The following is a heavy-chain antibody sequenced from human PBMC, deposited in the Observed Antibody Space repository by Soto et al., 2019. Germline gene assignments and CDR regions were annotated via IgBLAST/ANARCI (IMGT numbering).Heavy chain of an antibody. J-gene: IGHJ3*02. D-gene: IGHD3-22*01. V-gene: IGHV3-30-3*01. CDR2: ISYDGSNK. CDR1: GFTFSSYA. CDR3: AIGDYYDSSGYYYDAFDI. Sequence: QVQLVESGGGVVQPGRSLRLSCAASGFTFSSYAMHWVRQAPGKGLEWVAVISYDGSNKYYADSVKGRFTISRDNSKNTLYLQMNSLRDEDTAVYYCAIGDYYDSSGYYYDAFDIWGQGTMVTVSS.